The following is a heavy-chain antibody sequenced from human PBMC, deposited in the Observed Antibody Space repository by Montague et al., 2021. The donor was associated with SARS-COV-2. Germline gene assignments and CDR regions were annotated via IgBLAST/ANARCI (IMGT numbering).Heavy chain of an antibody. CDR1: GFSLSTSGMC. V-gene: IGHV2-70*01. CDR2: IDWDDDT. Sequence: PALVKPTQTLTLTCTFSGFSLSTSGMCMSWIRQPPGKALEWLALIDWDDDTYYSTSLKTRLTISKDTSENQVVLTMTDMAPVDTATYYCARICLQAGLAVAGNFHYWGQGTLVTVSS. CDR3: ARICLQAGLAVAGNFHY. D-gene: IGHD6-19*01. J-gene: IGHJ4*02.